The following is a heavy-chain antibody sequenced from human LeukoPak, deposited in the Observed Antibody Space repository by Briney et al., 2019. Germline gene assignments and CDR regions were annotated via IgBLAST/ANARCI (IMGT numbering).Heavy chain of an antibody. V-gene: IGHV4-38-2*01. CDR1: GYSISSGYY. D-gene: IGHD2-15*01. J-gene: IGHJ4*02. Sequence: PSETLSLTCAVSGYSISSGYYWCCSRPPPGKGRGGIGRIYHSGSTYYNPSLKSRVTISVDTSNNQFSPKLSSVTAADTAVYYCARPRGSCSGGSCYYYYFDYWGQGTLVTVSS. CDR2: IYHSGST. CDR3: ARPRGSCSGGSCYYYYFDY.